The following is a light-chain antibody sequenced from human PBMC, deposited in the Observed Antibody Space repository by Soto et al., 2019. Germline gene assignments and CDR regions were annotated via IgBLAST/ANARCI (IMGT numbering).Light chain of an antibody. CDR2: DAI. CDR1: QNIHNH. J-gene: IGKJ1*01. CDR3: QQYGSSPRT. V-gene: IGKV3-20*01. Sequence: EKLMAQSPATLSVSPGERVTLCCRASQNIHNHMSWFLQKPGQTPRLLIYDAIIRAADVPARFSGSGSGTDFTLTIRRLEPDDFAVYYCQQYGSSPRTFGQGTKVDI.